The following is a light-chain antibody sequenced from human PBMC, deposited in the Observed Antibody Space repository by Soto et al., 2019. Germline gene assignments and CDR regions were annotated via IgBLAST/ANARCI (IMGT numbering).Light chain of an antibody. CDR1: QSISRT. J-gene: IGKJ5*01. V-gene: IGKV3-11*01. Sequence: EIVLTQSPDTLSVSPGARAPLSCRASQSISRTLAWYQQKSGQPPGLLIYDASNRATGIPARFSGSGSGTDFTLTISSLEPEDFAVYYCQQRSNWPPITFGQGTRLEIK. CDR3: QQRSNWPPIT. CDR2: DAS.